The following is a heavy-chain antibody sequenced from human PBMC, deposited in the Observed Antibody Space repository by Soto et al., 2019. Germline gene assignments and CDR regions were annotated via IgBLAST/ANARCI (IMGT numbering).Heavy chain of an antibody. CDR2: IIPIFGTA. CDR1: GGTFSSYA. CDR3: ASNYYGSGSYFPSVYYYGMDV. Sequence: SVKVSCKASGGTFSSYAISWVRQAPGQGLEWMGGIIPIFGTANYAQKFQGRVTITADKSTSTAYMELSSLRSEDTAVYYCASNYYGSGSYFPSVYYYGMDVWGQGTTVTVSS. J-gene: IGHJ6*02. V-gene: IGHV1-69*06. D-gene: IGHD3-10*01.